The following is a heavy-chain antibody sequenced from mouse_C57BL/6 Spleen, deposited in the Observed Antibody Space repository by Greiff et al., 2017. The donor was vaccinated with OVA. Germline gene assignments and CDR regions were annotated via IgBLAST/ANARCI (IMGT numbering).Heavy chain of an antibody. CDR1: GFTFNTYA. D-gene: IGHD2-10*02. J-gene: IGHJ1*03. CDR3: VRDGPSPFYWYFDV. Sequence: EVQVVESGGGLVQPKGSLKLSCAASGFTFNTYAMHWVRQAPGKGLEWVARIRSKSSNYATYYADSVKDRFTISRDDSQSMLYLQMNNLKTEDTAMYYCVRDGPSPFYWYFDVWGTGTTVTVSS. CDR2: IRSKSSNYAT. V-gene: IGHV10-3*01.